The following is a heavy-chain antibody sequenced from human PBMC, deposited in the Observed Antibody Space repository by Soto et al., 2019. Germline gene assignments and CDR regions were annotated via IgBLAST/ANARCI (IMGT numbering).Heavy chain of an antibody. CDR3: ARVGSASLMVVVIADH. CDR1: GFTFGNYS. D-gene: IGHD3-22*01. V-gene: IGHV3-49*04. J-gene: IGHJ4*02. Sequence: GGSLRLSCTTSGFTFGNYSMSWVRQAPGKGLEWVGFIRSKGYGGTTQYAESVKGRFTISRDNSESIAYLQMDSLKTEDTALYYCARVGSASLMVVVIADHWGQGTQVTVSS. CDR2: IRSKGYGGTT.